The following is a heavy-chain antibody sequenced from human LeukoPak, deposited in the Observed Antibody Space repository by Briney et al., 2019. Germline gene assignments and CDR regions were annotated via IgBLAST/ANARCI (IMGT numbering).Heavy chain of an antibody. CDR1: GFTLSSYA. J-gene: IGHJ4*02. CDR3: AKKNGSILWFGELSSTGSFDY. D-gene: IGHD3-10*01. CDR2: ISGSADNT. Sequence: GGSLRLSCTASGFTLSSYAMSWVRQAPGEGLEWVSTISGSADNTNYAEAVKGRFTISRDNSKNTMYLQMNSLRAEDTAVYYCAKKNGSILWFGELSSTGSFDYWGQGTLVTVSS. V-gene: IGHV3-23*01.